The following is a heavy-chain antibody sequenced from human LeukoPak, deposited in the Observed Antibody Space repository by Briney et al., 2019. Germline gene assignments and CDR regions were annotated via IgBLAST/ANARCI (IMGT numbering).Heavy chain of an antibody. CDR3: ARVLDY. D-gene: IGHD2-15*01. V-gene: IGHV3-7*03. CDR1: GFTFSSSW. J-gene: IGHJ4*02. Sequence: PGGSLRLSCTVSGFTFSSSWMSWVRQAPGKGLEWVADIKFDGSAKFFVDSVKGRFTISRDDAKNSLYLQMNSLRAEDAALYYCARVLDYWGQGTLVTVSS. CDR2: IKFDGSAK.